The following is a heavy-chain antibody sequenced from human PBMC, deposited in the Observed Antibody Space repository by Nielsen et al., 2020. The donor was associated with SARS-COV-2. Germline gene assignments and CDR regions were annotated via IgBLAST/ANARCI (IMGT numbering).Heavy chain of an antibody. J-gene: IGHJ4*02. CDR2: ISYDGSNK. D-gene: IGHD3-10*01. CDR3: ARSLSGSYYDIGY. V-gene: IGHV3-30*19. CDR1: ATPFTSFG. Sequence: AESLTLTCPASATPFTSFGMHCDRQAPGKGLEWVAAISYDGSNKYYADSVKGRFTISRDNSKNTLYLQMTSLRAEDTAVYYCARSLSGSYYDIGYWGQGTLVTVSS.